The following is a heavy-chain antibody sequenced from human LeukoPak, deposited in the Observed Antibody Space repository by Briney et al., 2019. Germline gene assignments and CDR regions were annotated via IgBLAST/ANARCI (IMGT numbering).Heavy chain of an antibody. CDR2: IRYDGSNK. CDR3: ARERMDYGIFDY. D-gene: IGHD4-17*01. J-gene: IGHJ4*02. CDR1: GFTFSSYG. V-gene: IGHV3-30*02. Sequence: GGSLRLSCAASGFTFSSYGMHWVRQAPGKGREWVAFIRYDGSNKYYAHSGKGRFTISKDNSKNTLYLQMTSLRAEDTAVYYCARERMDYGIFDYWGQGTLVTVSS.